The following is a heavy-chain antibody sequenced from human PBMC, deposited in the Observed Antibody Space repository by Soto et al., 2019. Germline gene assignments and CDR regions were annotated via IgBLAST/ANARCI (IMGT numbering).Heavy chain of an antibody. D-gene: IGHD6-13*01. CDR1: GFTFISYN. Sequence: EVQLVESGGGLVKPGGSLRLSCAASGFTFISYNINWVRQAPGKGLEWVSSISTSSSYIYYADSVKGRFTISRDNAKNSLYLEMNSLRAEDTAVYYCARAAGGYPPYYYYGMDVWGQGTTVTVSS. J-gene: IGHJ6*02. V-gene: IGHV3-21*01. CDR2: ISTSSSYI. CDR3: ARAAGGYPPYYYYGMDV.